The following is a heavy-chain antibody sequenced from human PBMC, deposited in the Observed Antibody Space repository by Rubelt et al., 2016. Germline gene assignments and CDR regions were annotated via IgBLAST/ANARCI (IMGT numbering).Heavy chain of an antibody. V-gene: IGHV4-59*08. J-gene: IGHJ4*02. CDR3: ARGRGRFDY. CDR2: IYFTGST. Sequence: QVQLQESGPGLVKPSETLSLTCSVSGGSISNYYWSWIRQPPGKGLEWIGYIYFTGSTNYNPSLKSRLTMSIEMSQSQFSLKLGSVTAADTAVYYCARGRGRFDYWGQGTLVTVSS. CDR1: GGSISNYY. D-gene: IGHD3-10*01.